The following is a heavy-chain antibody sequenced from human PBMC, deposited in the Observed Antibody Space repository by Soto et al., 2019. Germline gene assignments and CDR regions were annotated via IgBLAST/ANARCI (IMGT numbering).Heavy chain of an antibody. J-gene: IGHJ4*02. CDR3: AEVLSKNYYYPFDF. D-gene: IGHD3-10*01. CDR1: GFTFSDYA. Sequence: HPGGSLRLSCTASGFTFSDYAMAWVRQAPGKGLEWVSTISGGSSVTYYGDSVKGRFTISRDNAKKTLFLQLNRLSAEDTATYYCAEVLSKNYYYPFDFWGQGTQVTVSS. V-gene: IGHV3-23*01. CDR2: ISGGSSVT.